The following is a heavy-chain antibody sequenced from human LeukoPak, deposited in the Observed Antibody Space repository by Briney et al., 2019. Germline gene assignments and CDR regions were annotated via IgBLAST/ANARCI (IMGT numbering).Heavy chain of an antibody. CDR2: ISSSSSYI. Sequence: PGGSLRLSCAASGFTFSSYAMSWVRQAPGKGLEWVSSISSSSSYIYYADSVKGRFTISRDNAKNSLYLQMNSLRAEDTAVYYCARSGVSSSWYRNAPNWFDPWGQGTLVTVSS. J-gene: IGHJ5*02. D-gene: IGHD6-13*01. CDR3: ARSGVSSSWYRNAPNWFDP. V-gene: IGHV3-21*01. CDR1: GFTFSSYA.